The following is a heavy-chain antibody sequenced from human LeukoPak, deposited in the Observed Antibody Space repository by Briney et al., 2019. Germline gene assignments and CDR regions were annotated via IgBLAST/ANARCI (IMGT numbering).Heavy chain of an antibody. Sequence: SQTLSLTCTVSGGSISSGNYYWSWIRQPAGKGLEWIGRIYVSGSTNYNPSLKSRVTIPVDTSKNQFSLKLSSVTAADTAVYYCARARPITIFGVVPDAFDIWGQGTMVTVSS. CDR2: IYVSGST. CDR1: GGSISSGNYY. J-gene: IGHJ3*02. V-gene: IGHV4-61*02. CDR3: ARARPITIFGVVPDAFDI. D-gene: IGHD3-3*01.